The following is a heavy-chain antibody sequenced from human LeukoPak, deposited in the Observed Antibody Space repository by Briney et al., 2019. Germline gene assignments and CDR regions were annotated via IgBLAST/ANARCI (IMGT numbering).Heavy chain of an antibody. D-gene: IGHD3-10*02. CDR3: AELGITMIGGV. CDR2: MNEYGSGI. Sequence: GGSLRLSCAVSGFTFSGFSMSWVRQAPGKGLEWVAIMNEYGSGIFYVGSVKGRFIISRDNAKNSLYLQMNNLRAEDTAVYYCAELGITMIGGVWGKGTTVTISS. V-gene: IGHV3-7*01. CDR1: GFTFSGFS. J-gene: IGHJ6*04.